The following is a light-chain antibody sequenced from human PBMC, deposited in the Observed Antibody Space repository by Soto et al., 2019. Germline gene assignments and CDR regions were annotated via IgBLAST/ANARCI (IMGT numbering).Light chain of an antibody. Sequence: EIVLTQSPGTLSLSPGERATLSCRASQSVSSSYLAWYQQKPGQAPRLLIYGASSRATGIPDRFSGSGSGTDXTXTXSRXXXXDFAVYYCQQYGSSPWTFGQGTKVEIK. CDR3: QQYGSSPWT. CDR2: GAS. J-gene: IGKJ1*01. V-gene: IGKV3-20*01. CDR1: QSVSSSY.